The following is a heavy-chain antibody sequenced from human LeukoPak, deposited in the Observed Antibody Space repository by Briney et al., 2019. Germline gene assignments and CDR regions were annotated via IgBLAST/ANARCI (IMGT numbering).Heavy chain of an antibody. Sequence: ESLQISCKGSGYSFTSYWIGWVRQMPGKGLEWMGIIYPGDSDTRYSPSFQGQVTISADKSISTAYLQWSSLKASDTAMNYCASHRSPSSRAHKWFDPRGQRNLVTVSP. J-gene: IGHJ5*02. CDR1: GYSFTSYW. V-gene: IGHV5-51*01. D-gene: IGHD2-2*01. CDR3: ASHRSPSSRAHKWFDP. CDR2: IYPGDSDT.